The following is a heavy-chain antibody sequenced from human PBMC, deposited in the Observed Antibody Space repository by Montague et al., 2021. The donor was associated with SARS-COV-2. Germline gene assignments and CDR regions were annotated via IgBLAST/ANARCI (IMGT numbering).Heavy chain of an antibody. CDR2: IYYSEST. D-gene: IGHD6-19*01. CDR1: GGSVSSGSYY. J-gene: IGHJ5*02. CDR3: VSSGWYPGWFDP. Sequence: SETLSLTCTVSGGSVSSGSYYWSWIRQPPGKGLEWFGYIYYSESTNYNPSLKSRVTISVYTSKNQFSLKLISVTAADTAVYYCVSSGWYPGWFDPWGQGTLVTVSS. V-gene: IGHV4-61*01.